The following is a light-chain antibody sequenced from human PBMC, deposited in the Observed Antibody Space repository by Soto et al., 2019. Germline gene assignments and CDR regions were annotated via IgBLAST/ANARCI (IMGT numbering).Light chain of an antibody. CDR2: EVS. CDR1: SSDVGGYYY. J-gene: IGLJ2*01. Sequence: QSVLTQPPSASGSPGQSVTISCTGTSSDVGGYYYVSWYQQHPGKAPKLIIYEVSKRPSGVPDRFSGSKSGRTASLTVSGLQAEDEADYYCSSYAGSVFGGGTKLTVL. V-gene: IGLV2-8*01. CDR3: SSYAGSV.